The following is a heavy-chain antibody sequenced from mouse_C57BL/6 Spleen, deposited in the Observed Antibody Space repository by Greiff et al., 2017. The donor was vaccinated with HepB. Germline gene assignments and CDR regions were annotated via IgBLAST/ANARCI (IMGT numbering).Heavy chain of an antibody. J-gene: IGHJ3*01. D-gene: IGHD1-1*01. CDR2: IYPGDGDT. Sequence: VKLVESGPELVKPGASVKISCKASGYAFSSSWMNWVKQRPGKGLEWIGRIYPGDGDTNYNGKFKGKATLTADKSSSTAYMQLSSLTSEDSAVYFCASLLYYYGSRGAFAYWGQGTLVTVST. CDR3: ASLLYYYGSRGAFAY. V-gene: IGHV1-82*01. CDR1: GYAFSSSW.